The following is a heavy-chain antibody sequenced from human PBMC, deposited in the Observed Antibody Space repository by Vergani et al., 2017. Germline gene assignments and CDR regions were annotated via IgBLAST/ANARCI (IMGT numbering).Heavy chain of an antibody. CDR1: GGTFSSYA. D-gene: IGHD3-3*01. J-gene: IGHJ6*04. CDR3: ASGAMYYDFWSGYLDV. CDR2: IIPIFGTA. V-gene: IGHV1-69*14. Sequence: QVQLVQSGAEVKKPGSSVKVSCKASGGTFSSYAISWVRQAPGQGLEWMGGIIPIFGTANYAQKFQGRVTITADKSTSTAYMELSSLRSEDTAVYYCASGAMYYDFWSGYLDVWGKGTTVTVSS.